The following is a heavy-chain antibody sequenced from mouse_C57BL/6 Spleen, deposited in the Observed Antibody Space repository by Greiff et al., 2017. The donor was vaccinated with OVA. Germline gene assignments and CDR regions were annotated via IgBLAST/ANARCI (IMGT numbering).Heavy chain of an antibody. D-gene: IGHD2-2*01. Sequence: VQLQQSGAELVRPGASVKLSCTASGFNIKDDYMHWVKQRPEQGLEWIGWIDPENGDTEYASKFQGKATITADTSSNTAYLQLSSLTSEDTAVYYCTTGDYGYSDWGQGTLVTVSA. CDR2: IDPENGDT. V-gene: IGHV14-4*01. CDR1: GFNIKDDY. J-gene: IGHJ3*01. CDR3: TTGDYGYSD.